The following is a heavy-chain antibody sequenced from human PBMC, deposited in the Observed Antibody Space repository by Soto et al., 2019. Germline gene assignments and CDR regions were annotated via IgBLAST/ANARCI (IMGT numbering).Heavy chain of an antibody. V-gene: IGHV3-30*18. CDR1: GFTFSSYG. Sequence: VQLVESGGGVVQPGRSLRLSCAASGFTFSSYGMHWVRQAPGKGLEWVAVISYDGSNKYYADSVKGRFTISRDNSKNTLYLQMNSLRAEDTAVYYCAKDRHSSSSLNWFDPWGQGTLVTVSS. CDR3: AKDRHSSSSLNWFDP. CDR2: ISYDGSNK. D-gene: IGHD6-6*01. J-gene: IGHJ5*02.